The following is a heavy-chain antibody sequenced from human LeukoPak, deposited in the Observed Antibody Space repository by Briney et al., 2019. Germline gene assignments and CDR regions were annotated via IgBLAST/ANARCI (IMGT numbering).Heavy chain of an antibody. D-gene: IGHD6-19*01. CDR2: ISGSGGST. CDR3: AKEPGAGTSHLDDY. J-gene: IGHJ4*02. CDR1: GFTFSSYA. Sequence: GGSLRLSCAASGFTFSSYAMSWVHQAPGKGLEWVSAISGSGGSTYYADSVKGRFTISRDNSKNTLYLQMNSLRAEDTAVYYCAKEPGAGTSHLDDYWGQGTLVTVSS. V-gene: IGHV3-23*01.